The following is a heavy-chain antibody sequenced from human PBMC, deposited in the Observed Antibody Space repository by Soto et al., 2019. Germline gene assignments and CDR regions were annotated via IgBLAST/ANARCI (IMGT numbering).Heavy chain of an antibody. D-gene: IGHD4-17*01. CDR1: GGSFY. V-gene: IGHV4-34*01. J-gene: IGHJ6*02. Sequence: QVQLQQWGAGLLKPSETLSLNCAVYGGSFYWTWIRQPPGKGLEWIGEIRHSGSTNYNPSLKSRVSISIDRSKSQVSLTVYSVTAADTAVYYCVRGGGDYDYAVDVWGQGTTVTVSS. CDR2: IRHSGST. CDR3: VRGGGDYDYAVDV.